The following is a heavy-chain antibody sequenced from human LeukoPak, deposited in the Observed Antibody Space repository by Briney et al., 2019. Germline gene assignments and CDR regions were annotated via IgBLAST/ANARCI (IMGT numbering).Heavy chain of an antibody. CDR3: ARELVGATVFDY. V-gene: IGHV3-21*01. D-gene: IGHD1-26*01. Sequence: PGGSLRPSCAASGFTFSSYSMNWVRQAPGKGLEWVSSISSSSSYIYYADSVKGRFTISRDNAKNSLYLQMNSLRAEDTAVYYCARELVGATVFDYWGQGTLVTVSS. J-gene: IGHJ4*02. CDR1: GFTFSSYS. CDR2: ISSSSSYI.